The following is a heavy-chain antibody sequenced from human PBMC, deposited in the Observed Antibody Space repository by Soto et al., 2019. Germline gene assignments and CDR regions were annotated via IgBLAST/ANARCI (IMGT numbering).Heavy chain of an antibody. D-gene: IGHD2-21*02. CDR2: ISYDGSNK. J-gene: IGHJ6*02. CDR1: GFTFSSYG. Sequence: QVQLVESGGGVVQPGRSLRLSCAASGFTFSSYGMHWVRQAPGKGLEWVAVISYDGSNKYYEDSVKGRFTISRDNSKNTLYLQINSLRAEDTAVYYCAKVIVVVTDYYYGMDVWGQGTTVTVSS. CDR3: AKVIVVVTDYYYGMDV. V-gene: IGHV3-30*18.